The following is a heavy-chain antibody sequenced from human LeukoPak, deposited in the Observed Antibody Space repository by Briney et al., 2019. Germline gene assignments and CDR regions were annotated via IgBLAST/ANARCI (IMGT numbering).Heavy chain of an antibody. D-gene: IGHD3-22*01. CDR3: SGLRGSYYYYGMDV. J-gene: IGHJ6*02. CDR1: GFTVSSNY. CDR2: IYSGGST. Sequence: GGSLRLSCAASGFTVSSNYMSWVRQAPGKGLEWVSVIYSGGSTYYADSVKGRFTISRDDSKNTLYLQMNSLKTEDTAVYYCSGLRGSYYYYGMDVWGQGTTVTVSS. V-gene: IGHV3-66*01.